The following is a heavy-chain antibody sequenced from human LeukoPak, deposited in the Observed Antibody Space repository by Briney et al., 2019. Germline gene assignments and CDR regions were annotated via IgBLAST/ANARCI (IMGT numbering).Heavy chain of an antibody. CDR3: ARGGSGWFSDY. J-gene: IGHJ4*02. CDR2: ISAYNGNT. V-gene: IGHV1-18*01. CDR1: GYTFTSYG. Sequence: GASVKVSCKASGYTFTSYGITWVRQAPGQGLEWMGWISAYNGNTNYAQMLQDRVTLTTDTSTSTAYMELRSLTSDDTAVYYCARGGSGWFSDYWGQGTLVTVSS. D-gene: IGHD6-19*01.